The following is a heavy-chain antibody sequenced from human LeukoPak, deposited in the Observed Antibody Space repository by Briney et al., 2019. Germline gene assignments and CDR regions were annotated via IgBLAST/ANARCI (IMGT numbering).Heavy chain of an antibody. D-gene: IGHD2-2*01. V-gene: IGHV4-39*07. CDR1: GGSISSSSYY. Sequence: PSETLSLTCTVSGGSISSSSYYWGWIRQPPGKGLEWIGSIYYSGNTYYNPSLKSRVTISVDTSKNQFSLKLSSVTAADTAVYYCARGGSTSSWFDPWGQGTLVTISS. J-gene: IGHJ5*02. CDR2: IYYSGNT. CDR3: ARGGSTSSWFDP.